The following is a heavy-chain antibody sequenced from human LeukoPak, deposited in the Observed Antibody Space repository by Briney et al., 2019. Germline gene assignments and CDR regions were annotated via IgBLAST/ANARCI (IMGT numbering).Heavy chain of an antibody. D-gene: IGHD3-9*01. V-gene: IGHV3-21*01. CDR3: ARGAVLRYFDWLLSPLDY. CDR2: ISSSSSYI. CDR1: GFTFSSYS. Sequence: GGSLRLSCAASGFTFSSYSTNWVRQAPGKGLEWVSSISSSSSYIYYADSVKGRFTISRDNAKNSLYLQMNSLRAEDTAVYYCARGAVLRYFDWLLSPLDYWGQGALVTVSS. J-gene: IGHJ4*02.